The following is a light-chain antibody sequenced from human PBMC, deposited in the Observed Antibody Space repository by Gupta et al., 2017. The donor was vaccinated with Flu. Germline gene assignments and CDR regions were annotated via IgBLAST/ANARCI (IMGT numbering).Light chain of an antibody. CDR2: GAS. CDR3: QQDCSSPLFT. Sequence: ELVLTQSPGTLSLSPGERATLSCRASQSVSSSYLAWYQQKPGQAPRLLIYGASSRATGIPDRFSGSGSGTDFTLTISRREPEDFAVYYCQQDCSSPLFTFGPGTKVDIK. J-gene: IGKJ3*01. CDR1: QSVSSSY. V-gene: IGKV3-20*01.